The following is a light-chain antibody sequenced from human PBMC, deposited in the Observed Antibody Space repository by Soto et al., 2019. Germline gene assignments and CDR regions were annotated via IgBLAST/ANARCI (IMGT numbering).Light chain of an antibody. CDR1: QGIRND. CDR3: QQSYSSPPT. V-gene: IGKV1-39*01. CDR2: AAS. J-gene: IGKJ1*01. Sequence: IQMTQSPFSLSASVGDRVIITCRASQGIRNDLGWYQQKPGKAPKLLIFAASSLQSGVPSRFSGSRSGPDSTLTISSLQPEDFATYYCQQSYSSPPTFGQGTKVDIK.